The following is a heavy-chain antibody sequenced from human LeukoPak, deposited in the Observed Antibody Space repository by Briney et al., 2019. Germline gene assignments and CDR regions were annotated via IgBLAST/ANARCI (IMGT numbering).Heavy chain of an antibody. Sequence: AGGSLRLSCAASGFTFSSYAMSWVRQAPGKGLECISFISGSGGTVRYADSVKGRFTISRDNAENSLYLQMNSLRVEDTAVYYCAREAWANVDYWGQGTLVTVPS. CDR1: GFTFSSYA. CDR3: AREAWANVDY. J-gene: IGHJ4*02. CDR2: ISGSGGTV. D-gene: IGHD1-26*01. V-gene: IGHV3-48*04.